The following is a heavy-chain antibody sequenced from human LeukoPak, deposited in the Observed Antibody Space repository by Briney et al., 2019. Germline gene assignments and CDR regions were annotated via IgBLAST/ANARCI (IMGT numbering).Heavy chain of an antibody. CDR1: GFTFDDYA. CDR2: ISWNSGSI. CDR3: AKDRGTGYSSSWSGAFDI. Sequence: QSGRSLRLSCAASGFTFDDYAMHWARHAPGKGLEWVSGISWNSGSIGYADSVKGRFTISRDNAKNSLYLQMNSLRAEDMALYYCAKDRGTGYSSSWSGAFDIWGQGTMVTVSS. V-gene: IGHV3-9*03. D-gene: IGHD6-13*01. J-gene: IGHJ3*02.